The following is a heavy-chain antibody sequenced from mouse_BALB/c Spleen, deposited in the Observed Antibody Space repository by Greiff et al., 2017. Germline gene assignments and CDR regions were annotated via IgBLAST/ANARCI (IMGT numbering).Heavy chain of an antibody. J-gene: IGHJ2*01. Sequence: VQLKESGPELVKPGASVKVSCKASGYSFTDYNMYWVKQSHGKSLEWIGYIDPYNGGTSYNQKFKGKATLTVDKSSSTAFMHLNSLTSEDSAVYYCATPGFYGSSYYFDYWGQGTTLTVSS. V-gene: IGHV1S135*01. CDR1: GYSFTDYN. CDR3: ATPGFYGSSYYFDY. CDR2: IDPYNGGT. D-gene: IGHD1-1*01.